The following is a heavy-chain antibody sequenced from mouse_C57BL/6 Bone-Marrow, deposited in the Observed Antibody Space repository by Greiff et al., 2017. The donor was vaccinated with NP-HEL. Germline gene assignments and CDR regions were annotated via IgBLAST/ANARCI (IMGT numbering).Heavy chain of an antibody. D-gene: IGHD1-1*01. V-gene: IGHV3-3*01. CDR3: ARDCLYYGSSPYYAMDY. CDR1: GFSINSDCY. J-gene: IGHJ4*01. CDR2: TFYSGIT. Sequence: EVQLQESGPSLVRPSQTLSLTCTVTGFSINSDCYWIWIRQFPGNKLEYIGYTFYSGITSYNPSLESRTYITRDTSKNQFSLKLSSVTTEDTATYYCARDCLYYGSSPYYAMDYWGQGTSVTVSS.